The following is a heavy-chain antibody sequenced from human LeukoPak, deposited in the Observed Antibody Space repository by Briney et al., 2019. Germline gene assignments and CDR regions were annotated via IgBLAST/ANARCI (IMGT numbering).Heavy chain of an antibody. Sequence: ASVKVSCKASGYTFTGHYMNWVRQAPGQGLEWMGWINPNSGGTNYAQKFQGRVTMTRDTSISTAYMELSSLRSDDTAVYYCARFEYHYDSSGYYDYWGQGTLVTVSS. J-gene: IGHJ4*02. CDR3: ARFEYHYDSSGYYDY. CDR1: GYTFTGHY. CDR2: INPNSGGT. D-gene: IGHD3-22*01. V-gene: IGHV1-2*02.